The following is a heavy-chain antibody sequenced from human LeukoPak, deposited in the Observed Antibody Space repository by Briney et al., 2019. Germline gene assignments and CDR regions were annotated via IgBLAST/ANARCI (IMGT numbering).Heavy chain of an antibody. Sequence: ASVKVSCKACRYTFTSYDINWVGQPAGQGLDWMGWGNHYSGHTGYAQKFQGRVTMTRNTSITTAYMELDSRTPGDTAGYFLARGAPGSYCSGGSGPYFDYWGQGTLVSVSS. J-gene: IGHJ4*02. CDR2: GNHYSGHT. V-gene: IGHV1-8*01. CDR3: ARGAPGSYCSGGSGPYFDY. CDR1: RYTFTSYD. D-gene: IGHD2-15*01.